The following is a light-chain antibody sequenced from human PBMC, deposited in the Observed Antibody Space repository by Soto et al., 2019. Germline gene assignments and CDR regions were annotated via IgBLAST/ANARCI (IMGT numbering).Light chain of an antibody. CDR2: DVS. Sequence: QSALTQPASVSGSPGQSITISCTGTSSDVGGYNYVSWYHQHPGKAPKLMIYDVSNRPSGVSNRFSGSKSGNTASLTISGLQAEDEADYYCSSYTSSSTEVFGGGTKLTV. CDR3: SSYTSSSTEV. V-gene: IGLV2-14*01. J-gene: IGLJ2*01. CDR1: SSDVGGYNY.